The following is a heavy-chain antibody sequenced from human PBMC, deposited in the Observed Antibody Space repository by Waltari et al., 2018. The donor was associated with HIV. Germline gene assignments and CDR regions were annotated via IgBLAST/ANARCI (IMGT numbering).Heavy chain of an antibody. CDR3: ARDQEVATPEPYYYYYYGMDV. V-gene: IGHV4-4*07. J-gene: IGHJ6*02. Sequence: QVQLQESGPGLVKPSETLSLTCTVSGGSISRYYWSWIRQPAGKGLEWIGRIYTSGSTNYNPSLKSRVTMSVDTSKNQFSLKLSSVTAADTAVYYCARDQEVATPEPYYYYYYGMDVWGQGTTVTVSS. CDR1: GGSISRYY. D-gene: IGHD5-12*01. CDR2: IYTSGST.